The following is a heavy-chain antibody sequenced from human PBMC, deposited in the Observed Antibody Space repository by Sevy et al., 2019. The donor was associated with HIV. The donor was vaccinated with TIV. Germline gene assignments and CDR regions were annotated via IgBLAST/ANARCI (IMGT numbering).Heavy chain of an antibody. J-gene: IGHJ5*02. CDR2: INESGIT. V-gene: IGHV4-34*01. CDR1: DGSFSGYY. Sequence: SETLSLTCAVHDGSFSGYYWNWIRQLPGKGLEWSGEINESGITYYNPSLKSRVTISVDTSKKQFSLKLNSLTAVDSAVYFCARSPPVVVVPGAPSWFDPWGQGTLVTVSS. CDR3: ARSPPVVVVPGAPSWFDP. D-gene: IGHD2-2*01.